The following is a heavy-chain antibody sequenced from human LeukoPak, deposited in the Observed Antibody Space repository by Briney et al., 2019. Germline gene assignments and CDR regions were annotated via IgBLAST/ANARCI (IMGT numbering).Heavy chain of an antibody. CDR1: GGSINNYY. CDR2: IYSSGST. J-gene: IGHJ4*02. D-gene: IGHD4-11*01. Sequence: SETLSLTCTVPGGSINNYYWSWMRQPAPKGLQWIGRIYSSGSTNYNPSLKSRVTMSVDTPKNQFSLKLSSVTAADTAIYYCARSPRDSNWLDYWGQGTLVTVSS. V-gene: IGHV4-4*07. CDR3: ARSPRDSNWLDY.